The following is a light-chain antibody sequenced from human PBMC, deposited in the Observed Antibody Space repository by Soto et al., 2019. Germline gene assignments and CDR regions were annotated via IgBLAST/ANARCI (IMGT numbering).Light chain of an antibody. CDR1: QSVSSSY. Sequence: EIVLTQSPGTLSLSPGERATLSCRASQSVSSSYLAWYQQKPGQAPRLLIYGASSRATGIPDRFSGSGSGDDFSLTISRLETKDVAVYYFQQYGSSSWTFGKGTKVEIK. J-gene: IGKJ1*01. CDR2: GAS. V-gene: IGKV3-20*01. CDR3: QQYGSSSWT.